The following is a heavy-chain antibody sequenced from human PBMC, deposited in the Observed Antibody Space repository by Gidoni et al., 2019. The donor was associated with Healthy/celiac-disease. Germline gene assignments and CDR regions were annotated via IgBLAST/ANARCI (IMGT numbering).Heavy chain of an antibody. CDR1: GFTFSSYW. D-gene: IGHD1-26*01. CDR2: IKQDVSEK. CDR3: ARDESDWWELQGYFDY. V-gene: IGHV3-7*01. Sequence: EVQLVESGGGLVQPGGSLRLSCAASGFTFSSYWMSWGRQAPGKGLEWVANIKQDVSEKYYVDSVKGRFTISRDNAKNSLYLQMNSLRAEDTAVYYCARDESDWWELQGYFDYWGQGTLVTVSS. J-gene: IGHJ4*02.